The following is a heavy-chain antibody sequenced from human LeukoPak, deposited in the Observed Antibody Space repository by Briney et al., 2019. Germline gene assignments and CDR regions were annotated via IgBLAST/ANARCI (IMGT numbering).Heavy chain of an antibody. Sequence: GGSLRLSCAASGFTFRYYAMHWVRQAPGKGLEWVAVISNDGSIQYYTDSVKGRFIISRDDSKNRMYLQMNSLRVDDTALYYCARGPDPVVRGPRRAFDLRGQGTRVTVSS. CDR1: GFTFRYYA. J-gene: IGHJ3*01. CDR3: ARGPDPVVRGPRRAFDL. CDR2: ISNDGSIQ. V-gene: IGHV3-30-3*01. D-gene: IGHD3-10*01.